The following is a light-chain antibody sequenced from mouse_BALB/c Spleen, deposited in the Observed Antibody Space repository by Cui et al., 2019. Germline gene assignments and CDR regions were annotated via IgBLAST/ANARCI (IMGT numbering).Light chain of an antibody. CDR2: RAN. CDR3: LQYDEFPFT. V-gene: IGKV14-111*01. CDR1: QDINSY. J-gene: IGKJ4*01. Sequence: FTITQPPSSMYASLGETVTITCKASQDINSYLSWFQQNPGKSPKTLIYRANRLVDGVPSRFSGSGSGQDYSLTISSLEYEDMGIYYCLQYDEFPFTFGSGTKLEIK.